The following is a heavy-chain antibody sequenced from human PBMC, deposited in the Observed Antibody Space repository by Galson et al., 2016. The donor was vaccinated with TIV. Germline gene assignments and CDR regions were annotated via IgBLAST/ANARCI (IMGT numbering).Heavy chain of an antibody. CDR2: FDPEQHKK. CDR1: GDSLSDLS. V-gene: IGHV1-24*01. J-gene: IGHJ4*02. D-gene: IGHD2/OR15-2a*01. CDR3: ASVAWFPGLSLDN. Sequence: SVKVSCKVSGDSLSDLSMHWVRQAPGKGLERMAGFDPEQHKKIYAQKLEGRVTLTDDTSTDTAFLELSSLSFEDTAVYYCASVAWFPGLSLDNWGQETLVIVSS.